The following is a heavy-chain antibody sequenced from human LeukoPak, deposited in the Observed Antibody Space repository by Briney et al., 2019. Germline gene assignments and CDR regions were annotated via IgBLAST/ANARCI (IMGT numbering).Heavy chain of an antibody. D-gene: IGHD6-13*01. J-gene: IGHJ4*02. CDR1: GFTFSTYW. CDR2: INQDGSEK. V-gene: IGHV3-7*01. CDR3: ASGAAVGTSRFNY. Sequence: GGSLRLSCAASGFTFSTYWMSWVRQAPGKGLEWVANINQDGSEKYYVDSMKGRFTISRDNAKNSLYLQMKSLRAEDTAVYYCASGAAVGTSRFNYWGQGTLVTVSS.